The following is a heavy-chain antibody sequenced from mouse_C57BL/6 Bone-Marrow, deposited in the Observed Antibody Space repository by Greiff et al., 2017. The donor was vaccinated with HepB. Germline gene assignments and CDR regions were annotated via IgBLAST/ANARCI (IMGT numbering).Heavy chain of an antibody. CDR1: GYAFSSSW. Sequence: VKLMESGPELVKPGASVKISCKASGYAFSSSWMNWVKQRPGKGLEWIGRIYPGDGDTNYNGKFKGKATLTADKSSSTAYMQLSSLTSEDSAVYFCARGGWLLRGYYAMDYWGQGTSVTVSS. J-gene: IGHJ4*01. V-gene: IGHV1-82*01. D-gene: IGHD2-3*01. CDR2: IYPGDGDT. CDR3: ARGGWLLRGYYAMDY.